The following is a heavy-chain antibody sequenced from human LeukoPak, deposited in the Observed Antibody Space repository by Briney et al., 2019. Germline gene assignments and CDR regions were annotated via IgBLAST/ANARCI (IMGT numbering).Heavy chain of an antibody. CDR1: GYSISSGYY. CDR3: AREGPGYCSSTSCYGKFDY. D-gene: IGHD2-2*01. Sequence: PSETLSLTCAVSGYSISSGYYWGWIRQPPGKGLEWIGIIYHSGSTYYNPSLKSRVTISVDTSKNQFSLKLSYVTAADTAVYYCAREGPGYCSSTSCYGKFDYWGPGTLVTVSS. V-gene: IGHV4-38-2*02. J-gene: IGHJ4*02. CDR2: IYHSGST.